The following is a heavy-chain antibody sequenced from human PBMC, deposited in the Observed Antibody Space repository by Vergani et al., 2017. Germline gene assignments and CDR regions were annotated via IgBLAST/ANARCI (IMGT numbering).Heavy chain of an antibody. CDR2: IKRDGTET. CDR1: GFTFGDYY. V-gene: IGHV3-7*01. Sequence: EVHLEESGGGLVQPGGSLRLPCAASGFTFGDYYMAWIRLAPGKGLDWVASIKRDGTETFYVDSVKGRLTISRDNAKTTLYLQMNSLRDEDRGVYYCARISGGSAPCIHDGGEGTLVTVAS. CDR3: ARISGGSAPCIHD. J-gene: IGHJ1*01. D-gene: IGHD2-15*01.